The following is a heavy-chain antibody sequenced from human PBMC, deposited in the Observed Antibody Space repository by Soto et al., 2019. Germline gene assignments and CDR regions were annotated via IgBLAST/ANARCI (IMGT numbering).Heavy chain of an antibody. CDR3: ASPLGYCSSTSCLDDY. Sequence: GGSLRLSCAASGFTFSSYSMNWVRQAPGKGLEWVSYISSSSSTIYYADSVKGRFTISRDNAKNSLYLQMNSLRDEDTAVYYCASPLGYCSSTSCLDDYWGQGTLVTVSS. J-gene: IGHJ4*02. CDR1: GFTFSSYS. V-gene: IGHV3-48*02. D-gene: IGHD2-2*01. CDR2: ISSSSSTI.